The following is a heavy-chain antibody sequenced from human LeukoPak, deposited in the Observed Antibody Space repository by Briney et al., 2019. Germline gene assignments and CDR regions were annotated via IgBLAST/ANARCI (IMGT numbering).Heavy chain of an antibody. CDR2: MYSTGST. CDR1: GLTVSNNY. J-gene: IGHJ4*02. CDR3: AREGGPYSSTLRGC. Sequence: GGSLRLSCAASGLTVSNNYMSWVRQAPGKGLEWVSVMYSTGSTDYADSVKGRFTISRDNSKNTLYLQMNSLRTEDTAVYYCAREGGPYSSTLRGCWVQGTLVTVSS. V-gene: IGHV3-53*01. D-gene: IGHD6-19*01.